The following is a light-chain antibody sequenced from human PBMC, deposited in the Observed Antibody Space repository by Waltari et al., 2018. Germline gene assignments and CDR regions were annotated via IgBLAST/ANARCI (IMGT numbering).Light chain of an antibody. CDR3: QQSYSTPGT. J-gene: IGKJ1*01. V-gene: IGKV1-39*01. CDR1: QSISSY. Sequence: DIQMTQSPSSLSASVGDRVTITCRASQSISSYLNWYQLTPGKPPKLLISAASRLQSRVPSRFSGSGAGKDFTLTISSLQPEDFATYYGQQSYSTPGTFGQGTKVEIK. CDR2: AAS.